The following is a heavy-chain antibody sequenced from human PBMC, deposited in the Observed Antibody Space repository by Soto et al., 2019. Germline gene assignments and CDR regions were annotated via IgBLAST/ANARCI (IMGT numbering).Heavy chain of an antibody. CDR1: GFTFSSYA. J-gene: IGHJ2*01. D-gene: IGHD3-22*01. Sequence: EVQLLESGGGLVQPGGSLRLSCAASGFTFSSYAMSWVRQAPGKGLEWVSAISGSGGSTYYADPVKGRFTISRDNSKNTLDLQMNSLRAEDTAVYYCAKRGDYYDSSDPSLYFDLWGRGTLVTVSS. CDR2: ISGSGGST. CDR3: AKRGDYYDSSDPSLYFDL. V-gene: IGHV3-23*01.